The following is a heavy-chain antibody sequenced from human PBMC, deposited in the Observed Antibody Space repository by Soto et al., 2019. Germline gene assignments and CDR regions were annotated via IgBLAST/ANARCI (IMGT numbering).Heavy chain of an antibody. J-gene: IGHJ4*02. CDR1: GGSISSYY. V-gene: IGHV4-59*01. Sequence: SETLSLTCTVSGGSISSYYWSWILQPPGKGLEWIGYIYYSGSTNYNPSLKSRVTISVDTSKNQFSLKLSSVTAADTAVYYCARGVRWAYFDYWGQGTLVTVSS. CDR3: ARGVRWAYFDY. D-gene: IGHD4-17*01. CDR2: IYYSGST.